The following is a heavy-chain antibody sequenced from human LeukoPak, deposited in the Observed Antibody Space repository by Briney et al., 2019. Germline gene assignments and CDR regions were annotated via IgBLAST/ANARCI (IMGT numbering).Heavy chain of an antibody. CDR1: GFTLTSSA. CDR3: AKSWETGSTGSNPNWFDP. D-gene: IGHD1-1*01. CDR2: ISGDGINI. J-gene: IGHJ5*02. Sequence: AGGSLRLSCAASGFTLTSSAMSWVRQAPGKGLEWVSGISGDGINIYYVDSVKGRFTISRDKSKNTLHLQMNSLRTEDSAVYYCAKSWETGSTGSNPNWFDPWGQGTLVTVSS. V-gene: IGHV3-23*01.